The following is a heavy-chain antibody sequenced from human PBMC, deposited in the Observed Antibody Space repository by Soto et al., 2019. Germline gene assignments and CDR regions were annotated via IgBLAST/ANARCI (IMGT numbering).Heavy chain of an antibody. CDR1: GGSISSGGYY. D-gene: IGHD3-10*01. J-gene: IGHJ4*02. CDR3: ARSRFGRRVRGVINRYFDY. V-gene: IGHV4-31*03. CDR2: IDYSGST. Sequence: QVQLQESGPGLVKPSQTLSLTCTVSGGSISSGGYYWSWIRQHPGKGLEWIGYIDYSGSTYYNPSLKSRVTISVDTSKNQFSLKLSSVTAADTAVYYCARSRFGRRVRGVINRYFDYWGQGTLVTVSS.